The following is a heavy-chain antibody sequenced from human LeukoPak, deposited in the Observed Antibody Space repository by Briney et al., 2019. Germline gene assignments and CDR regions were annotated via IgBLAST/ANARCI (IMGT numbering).Heavy chain of an antibody. V-gene: IGHV3-30-3*01. Sequence: PGGSLRLSCAASGFTFSSYAMHWVRQAPGKGLEWVAVISYDGSNKYYADSVKGRFTISRDNSKNTLYLQMSSLRAEDTAVYYCARDERGYSSPIDYWGQGTLVTVSS. CDR2: ISYDGSNK. CDR1: GFTFSSYA. J-gene: IGHJ4*02. CDR3: ARDERGYSSPIDY. D-gene: IGHD5-18*01.